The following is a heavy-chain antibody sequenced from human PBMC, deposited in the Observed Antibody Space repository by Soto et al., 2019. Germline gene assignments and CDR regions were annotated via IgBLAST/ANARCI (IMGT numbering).Heavy chain of an antibody. V-gene: IGHV3-23*01. J-gene: IGHJ4*02. CDR2: INTIESST. Sequence: EVQLLESGGGLVQSGGSLRLSCAASGFTFSNYAISWVRQAPGKGLEWVSRINTIESSTYYADSVKGRFTISRDNSKNTLYLQMNSLKAEDTAIYYCAKNYYFDYWGQGTLVTVSS. CDR3: AKNYYFDY. CDR1: GFTFSNYA.